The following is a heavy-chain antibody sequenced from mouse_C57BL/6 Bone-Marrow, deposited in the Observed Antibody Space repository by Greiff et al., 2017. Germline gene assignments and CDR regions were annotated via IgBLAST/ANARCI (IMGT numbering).Heavy chain of an antibody. CDR3: ASYGSSSRFAY. J-gene: IGHJ3*01. CDR1: GFNINDYY. V-gene: IGHV14-2*01. CDR2: IDPEDGET. Sequence: VQLQQSGAELVKPGASVKLSCTASGFNINDYYMHWVKQRTEQGLEWIGRIDPEDGETKYAPKFPGKATITADTSSNTAYLQLSSLTSEDAAVYYCASYGSSSRFAYWGQGTLVTVSA. D-gene: IGHD1-1*01.